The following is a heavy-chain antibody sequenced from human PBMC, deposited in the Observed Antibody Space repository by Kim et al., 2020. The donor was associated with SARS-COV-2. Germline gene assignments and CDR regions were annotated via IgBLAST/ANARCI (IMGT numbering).Heavy chain of an antibody. Sequence: SETLSLTCTVSGGSISSGGYFWSWIRQHPGKGLEWIGYIYYSGSTYYNPSLKSRVTISVHTSKNQFSLKLSSVTAADTAVYYCARLTYYYDSSGYYSSAFDIWGQGTMVTVSS. CDR3: ARLTYYYDSSGYYSSAFDI. CDR2: IYYSGST. CDR1: GGSISSGGYF. V-gene: IGHV4-31*03. J-gene: IGHJ3*02. D-gene: IGHD3-22*01.